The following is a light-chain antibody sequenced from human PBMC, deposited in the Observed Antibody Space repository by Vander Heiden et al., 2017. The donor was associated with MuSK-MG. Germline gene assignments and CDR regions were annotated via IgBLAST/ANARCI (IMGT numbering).Light chain of an antibody. J-gene: IGLJ3*02. CDR3: AAWDDSLNGPV. CDR1: SSNIGSNT. Sequence: PGQRVTISCSGSSSNIGSNTVSWFQQLPGTAPKLLIYSNDQRPSGVPDRFSGSKSGTSASLAISGLQSEDEADYYCAAWDDSLNGPVFGGGTKLTGL. V-gene: IGLV1-44*01. CDR2: SND.